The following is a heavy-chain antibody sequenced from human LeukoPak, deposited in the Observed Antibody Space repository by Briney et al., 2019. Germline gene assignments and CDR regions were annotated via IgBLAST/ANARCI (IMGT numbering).Heavy chain of an antibody. CDR2: ISYDGSNK. Sequence: GGSLRLSCAASGFTFSSYAMHWVRQAPGKGLEWVAVISYDGSNKYYADSVKGRFTISRDNSKNTLYLQMNSLRAEDTAVYYCARTLGVSATDYWGQGTLVTVSS. CDR3: ARTLGVSATDY. V-gene: IGHV3-30-3*01. J-gene: IGHJ4*02. CDR1: GFTFSSYA. D-gene: IGHD2-8*01.